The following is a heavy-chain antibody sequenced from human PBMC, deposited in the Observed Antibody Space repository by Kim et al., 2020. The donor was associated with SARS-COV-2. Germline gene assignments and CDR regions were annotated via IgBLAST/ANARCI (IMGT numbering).Heavy chain of an antibody. CDR3: ARTHWYYFDY. CDR1: GFTFSGYY. Sequence: GGSLRLSCADSGFTFSGYYMTWVRQAPGKGLEWVANIKQDGSEKLYVDSVKGRITTSSDNAKKSLYLLMSMLRAEDTAMYYCARTHWYYFDYWGQGTLVTVSS. J-gene: IGHJ4*02. CDR2: IKQDGSEK. D-gene: IGHD2-8*02. V-gene: IGHV3-7*05.